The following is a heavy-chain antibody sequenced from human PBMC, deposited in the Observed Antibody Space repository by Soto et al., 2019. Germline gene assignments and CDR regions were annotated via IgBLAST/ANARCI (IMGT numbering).Heavy chain of an antibody. CDR2: ISYDGSNK. Sequence: PVGSLRLSCAASGFTFSSYGMHWVRQAPGKGLEWVAVISYDGSNKYYADSVKGRFTISRDNSKNTLYLQMNSLRAEDTAVYYCANDWGYSGYSFDYWGQGTLVTVS. V-gene: IGHV3-30*18. D-gene: IGHD5-12*01. CDR3: ANDWGYSGYSFDY. CDR1: GFTFSSYG. J-gene: IGHJ4*02.